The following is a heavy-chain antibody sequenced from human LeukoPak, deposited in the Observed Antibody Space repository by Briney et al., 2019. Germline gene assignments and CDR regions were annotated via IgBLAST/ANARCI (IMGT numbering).Heavy chain of an antibody. V-gene: IGHV3-49*03. J-gene: IGHJ5*02. D-gene: IGHD1-14*01. CDR3: TRTPPDAGWFDP. CDR2: IRSKAYSGAA. CDR1: GFTFGDYA. Sequence: GGSLRLSCSASGFTFGDYALTWFRQAPGKGLEWVGIIRSKAYSGAADYAASVKGRFIISRDDSKSIAYLQMNSLQIDDTAVYCCTRTPPDAGWFDPWGQGTLVTVSS.